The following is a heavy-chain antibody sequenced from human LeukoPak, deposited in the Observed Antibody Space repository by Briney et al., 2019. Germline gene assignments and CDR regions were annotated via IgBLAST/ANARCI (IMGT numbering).Heavy chain of an antibody. CDR1: GFTFSDYY. CDR2: IWYDGSNK. Sequence: SGGSLRLSCAASGFTFSDYYMSWIRQAPGKGLEWVAVIWYDGSNKYYADSVKGRFTISRDNSKNTLYLQMNSLRAEDTAVYYCARAGDSSSHSYYFDYWGQGTLVTVSS. V-gene: IGHV3-33*08. D-gene: IGHD6-13*01. J-gene: IGHJ4*02. CDR3: ARAGDSSSHSYYFDY.